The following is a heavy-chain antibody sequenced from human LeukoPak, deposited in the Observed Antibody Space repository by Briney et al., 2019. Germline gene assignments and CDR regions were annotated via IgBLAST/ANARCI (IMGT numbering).Heavy chain of an antibody. V-gene: IGHV3-7*03. D-gene: IGHD5-18*01. CDR1: GFTFSSYW. J-gene: IGHJ4*02. CDR2: IKEDGSDK. Sequence: GGSLRLSCAASGFTFSSYWMSWVRQAPGKGLEWVANIKEDGSDKYYVDSVKGRFTISRDNAKNSLYLQMNSLRVEDTAVYYCARDDGIQTVGYWGQGAVVTVSS. CDR3: ARDDGIQTVGY.